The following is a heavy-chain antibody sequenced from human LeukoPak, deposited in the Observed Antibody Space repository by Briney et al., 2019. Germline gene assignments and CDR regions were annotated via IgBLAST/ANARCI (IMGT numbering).Heavy chain of an antibody. Sequence: GGSLRLSCAASGFTFDDYGMSWVRQAPGKGLEWVSGINWNGGSTGYADSVKGRFTISRDNAKNSLYLQMNSLRAEDTALYYCARSAQGSSWYWEFDYWGQGTLVTVSS. D-gene: IGHD6-13*01. J-gene: IGHJ4*02. CDR3: ARSAQGSSWYWEFDY. V-gene: IGHV3-20*04. CDR1: GFTFDDYG. CDR2: INWNGGST.